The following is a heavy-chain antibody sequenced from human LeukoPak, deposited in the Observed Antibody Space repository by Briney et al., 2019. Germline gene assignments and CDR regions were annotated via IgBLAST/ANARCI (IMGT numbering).Heavy chain of an antibody. V-gene: IGHV3-21*04. CDR2: ISSSSDFK. CDR3: AKPYYYDSSGYGY. Sequence: PGGSLRLSCAASEFTFSTYNMNWVRQAPGKGLEWVSSISSSSDFKYYADSVKGRFTISRDNAKNSPYLQMNSLRAEDTAVYYCAKPYYYDSSGYGYWGQGTLVTVSS. D-gene: IGHD3-22*01. CDR1: EFTFSTYN. J-gene: IGHJ4*02.